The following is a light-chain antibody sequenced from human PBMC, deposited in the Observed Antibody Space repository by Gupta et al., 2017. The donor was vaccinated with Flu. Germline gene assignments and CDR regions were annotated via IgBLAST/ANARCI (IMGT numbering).Light chain of an antibody. J-gene: IGKJ4*01. CDR1: QGISRY. Sequence: DLPLTQSPSFLSASVGDRVTLTCRASQGISRYLAWYQQKPGKAPKLLNYAASTLQSGVPSRFSGSGSGTEFTLTISSLEPEDFATYYCQQLNSYPPLTFGGGTKVEIK. V-gene: IGKV1-9*01. CDR3: QQLNSYPPLT. CDR2: AAS.